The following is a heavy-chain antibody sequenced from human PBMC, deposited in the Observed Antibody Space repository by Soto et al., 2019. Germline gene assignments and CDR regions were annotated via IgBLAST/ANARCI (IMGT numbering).Heavy chain of an antibody. J-gene: IGHJ4*02. CDR2: ISGSGGST. V-gene: IGHV3-23*01. CDR1: GFTFSSYA. D-gene: IGHD4-17*01. Sequence: EVQLLESGGGLVQPGGSLRLSCAASGFTFSSYAMSWVRQAPGKGLEWVSAISGSGGSTYYADSVKGRFTISRDNSKNTLYLQMNSLRAEDTAVYYCAQDSLKNVYGDSLDYWGQGTLVSVSS. CDR3: AQDSLKNVYGDSLDY.